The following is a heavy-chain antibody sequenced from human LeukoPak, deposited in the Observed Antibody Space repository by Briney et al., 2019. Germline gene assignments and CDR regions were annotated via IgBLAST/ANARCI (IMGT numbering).Heavy chain of an antibody. J-gene: IGHJ4*02. CDR3: ARGTKYYYDSSGYYFDY. CDR1: GGSISSSSYY. CDR2: IYYSGSI. Sequence: PSETLSLTCTVSGGSISSSSYYWGWIRQPPGKGLEWIGSIYYSGSINYNPSLKSRVTISVDTSKNHFSLKLSSVTAADTAVYYCARGTKYYYDSSGYYFDYWGQGTLVTVSS. V-gene: IGHV4-39*07. D-gene: IGHD3-22*01.